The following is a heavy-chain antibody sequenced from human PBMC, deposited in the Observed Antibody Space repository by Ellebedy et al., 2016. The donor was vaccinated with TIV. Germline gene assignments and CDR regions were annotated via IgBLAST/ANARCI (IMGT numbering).Heavy chain of an antibody. Sequence: PGGSLRLSCAVSGFTFSTCSMSWVRQAPGKGLEWVSAISGRGDIIKYADSVKGRFTISRDNSKNTLYLQMDSLRAEDTAVYYCASGFMYCSAKRCSTHWGQGTLVAVSS. D-gene: IGHD2-15*01. CDR2: ISGRGDII. J-gene: IGHJ4*02. CDR1: GFTFSTCS. V-gene: IGHV3-23*01. CDR3: ASGFMYCSAKRCSTH.